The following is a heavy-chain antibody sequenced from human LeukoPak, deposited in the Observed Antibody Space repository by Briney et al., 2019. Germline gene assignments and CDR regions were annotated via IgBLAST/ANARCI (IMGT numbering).Heavy chain of an antibody. J-gene: IGHJ5*02. Sequence: SETLSLTCTVSGGSVSSSSYYWGWIRQPPGKGLEWIGSIYYSGSTYYNPSLKSRVTISVDTSKNQFSLKLSSVTAADTAVYYCAREEAMIVVNSNWFDPWGQGTLVTVSS. V-gene: IGHV4-39*07. CDR2: IYYSGST. D-gene: IGHD3-22*01. CDR3: AREEAMIVVNSNWFDP. CDR1: GGSVSSSSYY.